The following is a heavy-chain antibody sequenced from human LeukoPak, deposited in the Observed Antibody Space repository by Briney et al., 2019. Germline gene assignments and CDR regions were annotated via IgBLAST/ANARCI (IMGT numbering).Heavy chain of an antibody. Sequence: SETLSLTCTISGASITSYVWSWNRQPAGKALEYIGRISASGTSRYNPSLQSRVTMSVDTSKNQFSLQLSSVTAADTAVYFCAKGMSPAYDHNWFDAWGQGTLVTVSS. J-gene: IGHJ5*02. CDR1: GASITSYV. CDR2: ISASGTS. CDR3: AKGMSPAYDHNWFDA. D-gene: IGHD5-12*01. V-gene: IGHV4-4*07.